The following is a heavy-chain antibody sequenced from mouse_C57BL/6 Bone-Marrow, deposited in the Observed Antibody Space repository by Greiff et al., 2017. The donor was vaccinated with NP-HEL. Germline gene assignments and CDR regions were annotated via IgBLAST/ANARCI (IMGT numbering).Heavy chain of an antibody. Sequence: QVTLKVSGPGILQSSQTLSLTCSFSGFSLSISGMGVSWIRQPSGKGLEWLAHIYWDDDNRNNPSLKSRLTISKDTSRNQVFLKITSVDTADTATYYCARVYDGYLYAMDYWGQGTSVTVSS. V-gene: IGHV8-12*01. CDR2: IYWDDDN. D-gene: IGHD2-3*01. CDR3: ARVYDGYLYAMDY. J-gene: IGHJ4*01. CDR1: GFSLSISGMG.